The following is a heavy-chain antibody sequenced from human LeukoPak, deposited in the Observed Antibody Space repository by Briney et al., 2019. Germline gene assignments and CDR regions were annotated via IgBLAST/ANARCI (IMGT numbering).Heavy chain of an antibody. J-gene: IGHJ3*02. CDR3: ARGYCSSTSCYSDAFDI. Sequence: SETLSLTCTVSGGSISSYYWSWIRQPAGKGLEWIGRIYTSGSTNYNPSLKSRVTMSVDTSKNQFSLKLSSVTAADTAVYYCARGYCSSTSCYSDAFDIWGQGTMVTVSS. V-gene: IGHV4-4*07. CDR2: IYTSGST. D-gene: IGHD2-2*01. CDR1: GGSISSYY.